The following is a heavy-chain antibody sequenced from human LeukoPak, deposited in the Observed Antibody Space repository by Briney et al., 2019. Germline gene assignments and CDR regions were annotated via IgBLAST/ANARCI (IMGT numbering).Heavy chain of an antibody. V-gene: IGHV1-2*02. Sequence: ASVKVSCKASGYTFTGYYMHWVRQAPGQGLEWMGWINPNSGGTNYAQKFQGRVTMTRDTSISTAYMELSRLRSDDTAVYYCARDLDLLIDTAMVDDYWGQGTLVTVSS. D-gene: IGHD5-18*01. CDR3: ARDLDLLIDTAMVDDY. J-gene: IGHJ4*02. CDR2: INPNSGGT. CDR1: GYTFTGYY.